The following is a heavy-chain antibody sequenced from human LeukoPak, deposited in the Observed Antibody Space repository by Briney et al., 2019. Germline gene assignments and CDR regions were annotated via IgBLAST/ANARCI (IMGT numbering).Heavy chain of an antibody. V-gene: IGHV3-30-3*01. J-gene: IGHJ4*02. Sequence: GGSLRLSCAASGFTFSSYAMHWVRQAPGKGLEWVAVISYDGSNKYYADSVKGRFTISRDNSKNTLYLQMNSLRAEDTAVYYCARDGKAPRGRTRRELEIYLDYWGQGTLVTVSS. CDR2: ISYDGSNK. CDR1: GFTFSSYA. D-gene: IGHD1-7*01. CDR3: ARDGKAPRGRTRRELEIYLDY.